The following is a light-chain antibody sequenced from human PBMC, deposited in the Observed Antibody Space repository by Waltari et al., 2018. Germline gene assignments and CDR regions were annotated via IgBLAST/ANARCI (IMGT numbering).Light chain of an antibody. CDR1: QSVSSY. J-gene: IGKJ4*01. CDR3: QQRTNWRSVS. CDR2: DAS. V-gene: IGKV3-11*01. Sequence: EIVLTQSPATLSLSPGERATLSCRASQSVSSYLAWYQQKPGQAPRLLIYDASNRATGIPARCSGSGSGTDFTLTISSLEPEDFAVYYCQQRTNWRSVSFGGGTKVEIK.